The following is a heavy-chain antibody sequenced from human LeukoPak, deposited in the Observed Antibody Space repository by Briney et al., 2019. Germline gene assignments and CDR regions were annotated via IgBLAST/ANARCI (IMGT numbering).Heavy chain of an antibody. D-gene: IGHD5-18*01. CDR1: GFTFSSYW. J-gene: IGHJ4*02. CDR3: ARSTGGYSYGAFDY. CDR2: INSDGSST. V-gene: IGHV3-74*01. Sequence: GGSLRLSCAVSGFTFSSYWMHWVRQAPGKGLVWVSRINSDGSSTSYADSVKGRFTISRDNAKNTLYLQMTSLRAEDTAVYYCARSTGGYSYGAFDYWGQGTLVTVSS.